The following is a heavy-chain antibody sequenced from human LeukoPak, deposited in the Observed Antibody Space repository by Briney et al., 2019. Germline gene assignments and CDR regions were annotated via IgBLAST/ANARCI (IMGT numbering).Heavy chain of an antibody. D-gene: IGHD5-18*01. Sequence: PSETLSLTCTVSGGSISSSIYSWGWIRQPPGEGLEWIGSIYYSGSTYYNPSLKSRVTISVDTSKNQFSLKLSSVTAADTAVYYCARHRGYSLDAFDIWGQGTMVTVSS. V-gene: IGHV4-39*01. J-gene: IGHJ3*02. CDR1: GGSISSSIYS. CDR3: ARHRGYSLDAFDI. CDR2: IYYSGST.